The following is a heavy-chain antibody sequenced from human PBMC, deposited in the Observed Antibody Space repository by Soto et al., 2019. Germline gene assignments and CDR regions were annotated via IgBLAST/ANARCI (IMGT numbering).Heavy chain of an antibody. J-gene: IGHJ3*02. V-gene: IGHV3-23*01. CDR2: ISGSGGST. CDR1: GFTFSSYA. Sequence: EVQLLESGGGLVQPGGSLRLSCAASGFTFSSYAMSWVRQAPGKGLEWVSAISGSGGSTYYADSVKGRFTISRDNSKNTLYLQMNSLRAEDTAVYYCAHLTERYQLLHSWGKNAFDIWGQGTMVTVSS. D-gene: IGHD2-2*01. CDR3: AHLTERYQLLHSWGKNAFDI.